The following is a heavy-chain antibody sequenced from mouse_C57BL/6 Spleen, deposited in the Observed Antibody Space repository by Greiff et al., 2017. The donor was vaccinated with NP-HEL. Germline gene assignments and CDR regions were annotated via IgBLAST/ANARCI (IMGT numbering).Heavy chain of an antibody. V-gene: IGHV1-55*01. CDR3: AREKDDYSEGYYLDY. CDR2: IYPGSGGT. J-gene: IGHJ2*01. D-gene: IGHD2-4*01. CDR1: GYTFTSYW. Sequence: VQLQQSGAELVKPGASVKMSCKASGYTFTSYWITWVKQRPGQGLEWIGDIYPGSGGTNYNEKFKSKATLTVDTSSSTAYMELSSLTSEDSAVYYCAREKDDYSEGYYLDYWGQGTTLTVSS.